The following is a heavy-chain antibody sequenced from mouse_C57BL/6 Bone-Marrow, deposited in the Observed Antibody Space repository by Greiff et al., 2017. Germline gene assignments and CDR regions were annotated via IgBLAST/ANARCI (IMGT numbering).Heavy chain of an antibody. V-gene: IGHV1-62-2*01. Sequence: QVHVKQSGAELVKPGASVKLSCKASGYIFTEYTIHWVKQRSGQGLEWIGWFYPGSGSIKYNERFKDKATLTEDKASNTVYMELSRLTSEDSAVYFCARHERYYDYEGYFDYWGQGTTLTVSS. CDR3: ARHERYYDYEGYFDY. J-gene: IGHJ2*01. D-gene: IGHD2-4*01. CDR1: GYIFTEYT. CDR2: FYPGSGSI.